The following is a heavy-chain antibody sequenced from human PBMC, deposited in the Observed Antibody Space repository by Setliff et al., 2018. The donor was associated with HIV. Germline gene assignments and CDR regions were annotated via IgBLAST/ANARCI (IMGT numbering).Heavy chain of an antibody. CDR3: ARYDSSGYYPSNYYYGMDV. V-gene: IGHV1-18*01. J-gene: IGHJ6*02. D-gene: IGHD3-22*01. Sequence: ASVKVSCKASGYTFTSYGISWVRQAPGQGLEWMGWISAYNGNTNYAQKLRGRVTMTTDTSTSTVYMELRSLRSDDTAVYYCARYDSSGYYPSNYYYGMDVWGQGTTVTVSS. CDR2: ISAYNGNT. CDR1: GYTFTSYG.